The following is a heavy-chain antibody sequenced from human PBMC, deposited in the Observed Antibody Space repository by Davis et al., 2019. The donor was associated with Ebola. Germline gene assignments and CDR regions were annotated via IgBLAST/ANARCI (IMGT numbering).Heavy chain of an antibody. CDR1: GFTFNQYA. CDR2: ISKSGRDT. Sequence: GESLKISCAASGFTFNQYAMTWVRQAPGKGLEWVSTISKSGRDTDYADSVKGRLSVSRDNSKNTLYLQMNSLTTEDTAVYYCAKDLLRLSGNYYASSGSDYWGQGALVTVSS. J-gene: IGHJ4*02. D-gene: IGHD3-22*01. V-gene: IGHV3-23*01. CDR3: AKDLLRLSGNYYASSGSDY.